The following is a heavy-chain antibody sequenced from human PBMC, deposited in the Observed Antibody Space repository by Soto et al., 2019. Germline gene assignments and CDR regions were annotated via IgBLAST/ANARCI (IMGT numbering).Heavy chain of an antibody. CDR2: IYYSGST. J-gene: IGHJ3*02. CDR1: GGSISSSSYY. V-gene: IGHV4-39*01. CDR3: ARHGIVGATRDAFDI. Sequence: QLQLQESGPGLVKPSETLSLTCTVSGGSISSSSYYWGWIRQPPGKGLEWIGSIYYSGSTYYNPSLKSRVTISVDTSKNQFSLKLSSVTAADTAVYYCARHGIVGATRDAFDIWGQGTMVTVSS. D-gene: IGHD1-26*01.